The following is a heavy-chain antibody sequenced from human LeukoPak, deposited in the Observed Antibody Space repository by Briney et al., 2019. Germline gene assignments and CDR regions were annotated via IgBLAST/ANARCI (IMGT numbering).Heavy chain of an antibody. CDR1: GGSISSYY. CDR2: IYYSGST. Sequence: SETLSLTCTVSGGSISSYYWSWIRQPPGKGLEWIGYIYYSGSTNYNPSLKSRVTISVDTSKNQFSLELSSVTAADTAVYYCAREGYCSSTSCSFDIWGQGTMVTVSS. D-gene: IGHD2-2*01. J-gene: IGHJ3*02. V-gene: IGHV4-59*01. CDR3: AREGYCSSTSCSFDI.